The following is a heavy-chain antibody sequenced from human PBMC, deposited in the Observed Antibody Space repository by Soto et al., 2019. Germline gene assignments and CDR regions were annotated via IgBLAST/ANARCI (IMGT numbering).Heavy chain of an antibody. J-gene: IGHJ6*02. CDR2: IFSSGST. CDR1: GDSISSGNKY. V-gene: IGHV4-30-4*01. CDR3: ARVPSPFDYYYAMDV. D-gene: IGHD3-16*01. Sequence: SETLSLTCTVSGDSISSGNKYWSWIRQPPGKGLEWIGYIFSSGSTYYNPSLKSRLTMSLDASQNQFSLKFNSLTDADTAVYFCARVPSPFDYYYAMDVWGQGTTVTVSS.